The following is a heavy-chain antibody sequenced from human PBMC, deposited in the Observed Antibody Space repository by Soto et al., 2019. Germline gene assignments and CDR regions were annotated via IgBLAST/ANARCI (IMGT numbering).Heavy chain of an antibody. CDR3: ARAELLWFGESIHDAFDI. D-gene: IGHD3-10*01. J-gene: IGHJ3*02. CDR2: INHSGST. Sequence: SEALSLTCAGYGGSFSGYYWSWIRQPPGKGLEWIGEINHSGSTNYNPSLKSRVTILVYTSKNQFFLKLSSVTAADTAVYYCARAELLWFGESIHDAFDIWGQGTMVTVSS. CDR1: GGSFSGYY. V-gene: IGHV4-34*01.